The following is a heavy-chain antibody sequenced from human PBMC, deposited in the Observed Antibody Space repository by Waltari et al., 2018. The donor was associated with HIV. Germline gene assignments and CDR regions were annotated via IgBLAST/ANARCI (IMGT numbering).Heavy chain of an antibody. Sequence: QVHIMQSGAEVKKHGSSVKISCSASRLTFTSYVLSWGRQAPGQGLEWMGGIKPPFGAANYPQKVQGRVTITADDFTSTVYMELTGLTSEDTAVYFCARESSGEFDLWGQGTPVTVSS. CDR1: RLTFTSYV. CDR2: IKPPFGAA. V-gene: IGHV1-69*13. D-gene: IGHD3-10*01. CDR3: ARESSGEFDL. J-gene: IGHJ5*02.